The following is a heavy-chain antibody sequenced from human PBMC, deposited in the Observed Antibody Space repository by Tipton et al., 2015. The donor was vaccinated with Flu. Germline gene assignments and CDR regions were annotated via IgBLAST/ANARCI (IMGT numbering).Heavy chain of an antibody. J-gene: IGHJ4*02. D-gene: IGHD6-19*01. CDR2: FYTSGGT. CDR3: ARGLSSGWYSAGYFDY. Sequence: TLSLTCTVSGASITSGNNYWSWIRQPAGKGLEWIGRFYTSGGTKYNPSLKSRVSISVDTSKNQFPLRLNSVTAADTAVYYCARGLSSGWYSAGYFDYWGQGIRVSVSS. CDR1: GASITSGNNY. V-gene: IGHV4-61*02.